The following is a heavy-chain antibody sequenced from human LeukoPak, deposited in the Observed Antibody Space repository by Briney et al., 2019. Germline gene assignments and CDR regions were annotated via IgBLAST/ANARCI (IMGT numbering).Heavy chain of an antibody. V-gene: IGHV3-48*03. CDR3: ARVLHKRNYDSSGYYGY. CDR1: GFTVSSYE. CDR2: VSSSGSTI. Sequence: GGSLRLSCAASGFTVSSYEMNWVRQAPGKGLEWISYVSSSGSTIYYADSVKSRFTISRDNAKNSLSLQMNSLRAEDTAVYYCARVLHKRNYDSSGYYGYWGQGTLVTVSS. D-gene: IGHD3-22*01. J-gene: IGHJ4*02.